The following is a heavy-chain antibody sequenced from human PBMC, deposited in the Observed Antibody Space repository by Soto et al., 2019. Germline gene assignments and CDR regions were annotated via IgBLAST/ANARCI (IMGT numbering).Heavy chain of an antibody. J-gene: IGHJ4*02. CDR3: ARVHGDY. V-gene: IGHV4-59*01. CDR1: GGSSSSYY. CDR2: IYYSGST. Sequence: QVQLQESGPGLVKPSETLSLTCTVSGGSSSSYYWSWIRQPPGKGLEWIGYIYYSGSTNYNPSLKSRVTISVDTSKNQFSLKLSSVTAADTAVYYCARVHGDYWGQGTLVTVSS.